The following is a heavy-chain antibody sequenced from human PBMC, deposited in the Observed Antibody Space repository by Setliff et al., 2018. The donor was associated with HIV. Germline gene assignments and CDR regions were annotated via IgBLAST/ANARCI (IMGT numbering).Heavy chain of an antibody. D-gene: IGHD3-22*01. CDR2: ISSSSSYT. CDR3: SRDLSYDYDRSSDTFDY. Sequence: GGSLRLSCAASGFTFSDYYMSWIRQAPGKGLEWVSYISSSSSYTNYADSVKGRFTISRDNAKNSLYLQMNSLRAEDTAVYYCSRDLSYDYDRSSDTFDYWGQGTLVTVSS. CDR1: GFTFSDYY. V-gene: IGHV3-11*05. J-gene: IGHJ4*02.